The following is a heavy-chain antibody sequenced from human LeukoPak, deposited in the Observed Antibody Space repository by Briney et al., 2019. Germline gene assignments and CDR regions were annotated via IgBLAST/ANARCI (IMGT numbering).Heavy chain of an antibody. Sequence: GGSLRLSCAASGFTFSTYAMHWVRQAPGKGLEWVSAVSASGGSTFYADSVKGRFTISRDDSKSTLHLQMNSLRAEDTALYYCVKASTQFYFVNWGQGTLVTVSS. CDR2: VSASGGST. CDR3: VKASTQFYFVN. CDR1: GFTFSTYA. D-gene: IGHD3-9*01. J-gene: IGHJ4*02. V-gene: IGHV3-23*01.